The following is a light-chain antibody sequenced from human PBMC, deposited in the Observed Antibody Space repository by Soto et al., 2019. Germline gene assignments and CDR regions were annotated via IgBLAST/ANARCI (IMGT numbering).Light chain of an antibody. CDR1: SSDVGGYNY. Sequence: QSVLTQPPSASGSPGQSVTISCTGTSSDVGGYNYVSWYQQHPGKAPKLMIYEVSKRPSGVPDRFSGSKSGNTASLTVSGLQAEDEAAYYCSSFXGSTDYVLFGGGTQLTVL. J-gene: IGLJ2*01. CDR2: EVS. V-gene: IGLV2-8*01. CDR3: SSFXGSTDYVL.